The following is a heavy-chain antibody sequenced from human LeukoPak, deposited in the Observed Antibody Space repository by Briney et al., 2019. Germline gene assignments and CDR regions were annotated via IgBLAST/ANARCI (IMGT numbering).Heavy chain of an antibody. D-gene: IGHD3-10*01. Sequence: GGSLRLSCAASGFTFSSYAMHWLRQAPGKGLEYVSAISSNGGSTYYANSVKGRFTISRDNSKNTLYLQMGSLRAEDMAVYYCARDGHYYGSGSYYRDYYYYGMDVWGQGTTVTVSS. CDR3: ARDGHYYGSGSYYRDYYYYGMDV. V-gene: IGHV3-64*01. J-gene: IGHJ6*02. CDR1: GFTFSSYA. CDR2: ISSNGGST.